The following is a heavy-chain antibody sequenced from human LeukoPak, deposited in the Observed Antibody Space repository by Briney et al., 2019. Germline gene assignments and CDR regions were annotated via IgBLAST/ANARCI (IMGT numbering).Heavy chain of an antibody. CDR2: IRQDGGEK. CDR1: GFTFTDYW. V-gene: IGHV3-7*01. Sequence: GGSLRLSCAVSGFTFTDYWMNWVRQAPGRGLEWVASIRQDGGEKSYVDSVKGRFTISRDNTKNSLYLQMSSLRAEDTAVYYCARDGTAPGLYFDLWGQGTLVTVSS. D-gene: IGHD6-13*01. CDR3: ARDGTAPGLYFDL. J-gene: IGHJ4*01.